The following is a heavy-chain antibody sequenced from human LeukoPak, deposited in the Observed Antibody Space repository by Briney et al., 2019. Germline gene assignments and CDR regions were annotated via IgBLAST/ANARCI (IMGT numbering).Heavy chain of an antibody. J-gene: IGHJ4*02. D-gene: IGHD3-22*01. Sequence: ASVKVSCKASGYTFTSYGISWVRQAPGQGLEWMGWISAYNGNTNYAQKLQGRVTMTTDTSTSTAYMGLRSLRSDDTAVYYCARKDSSGYDTGLLDYWGQGTLVTVSS. CDR3: ARKDSSGYDTGLLDY. CDR1: GYTFTSYG. V-gene: IGHV1-18*01. CDR2: ISAYNGNT.